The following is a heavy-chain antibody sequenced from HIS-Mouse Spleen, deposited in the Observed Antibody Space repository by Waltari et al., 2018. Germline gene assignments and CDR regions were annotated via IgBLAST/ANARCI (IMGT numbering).Heavy chain of an antibody. CDR1: GFTFSSHG. D-gene: IGHD6-19*01. V-gene: IGHV3-30*18. J-gene: IGHJ4*02. CDR2: ISYDGSNK. CDR3: AKASSGWLDY. Sequence: QVQLVESGGGVVQPGRSLRLPCAACGFTFSSHGLPWVRQAPGKGLEWVAVISYDGSNKYYADSVKGRFTISRDNSKNTLYLQMNSLRAEDTAVYYCAKASSGWLDYWGQGTLVTVSS.